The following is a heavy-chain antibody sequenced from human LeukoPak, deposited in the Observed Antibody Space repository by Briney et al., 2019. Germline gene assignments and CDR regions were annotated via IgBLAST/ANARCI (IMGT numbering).Heavy chain of an antibody. CDR1: GYTFTGSY. Sequence: GASVTVSCKASGYTFTGSYLHWVRQAPGQGLEWMGWLNPNSGDTKDALKFQGRVTMTRDTSINTAYMELSRLTSDDTAVYYCARGTTHLWFGEGGNALDIWGQGTMVTVSS. D-gene: IGHD3-10*01. V-gene: IGHV1-2*02. J-gene: IGHJ3*02. CDR2: LNPNSGDT. CDR3: ARGTTHLWFGEGGNALDI.